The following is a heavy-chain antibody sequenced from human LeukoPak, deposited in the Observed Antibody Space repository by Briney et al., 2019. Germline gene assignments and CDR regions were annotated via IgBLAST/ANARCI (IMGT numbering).Heavy chain of an antibody. D-gene: IGHD3-22*01. Sequence: PGGSLRLSCEAPGFTFSTSVMHWVRQAPGKGLEWVAGRFTHYVDSVKGRFTISGDNSKKAVYLQTNSLRPEDTAIYYCAREGHSSGHAPAFDIWGQGTMVTVSS. CDR3: AREGHSSGHAPAFDI. CDR2: RFT. CDR1: GFTFSTSV. J-gene: IGHJ3*02. V-gene: IGHV3-NL1*01.